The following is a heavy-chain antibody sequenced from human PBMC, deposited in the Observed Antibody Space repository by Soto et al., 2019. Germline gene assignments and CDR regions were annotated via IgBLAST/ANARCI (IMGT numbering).Heavy chain of an antibody. D-gene: IGHD1-26*01. CDR1: GFTFSSYW. J-gene: IGHJ5*02. Sequence: EVQLVESGGGLVQPGGSLRLSCTASGFTFSSYWMNWVRQAPGKGLEWVGNIKEDGSEKFYVDSVKGRFTISRDNAMNSLYLDMNSLRVEDTAIYFCARDFGGPWGQGTLVTVSS. CDR3: ARDFGGP. CDR2: IKEDGSEK. V-gene: IGHV3-7*05.